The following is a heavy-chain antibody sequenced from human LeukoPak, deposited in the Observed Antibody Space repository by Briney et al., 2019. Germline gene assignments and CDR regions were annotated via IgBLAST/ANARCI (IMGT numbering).Heavy chain of an antibody. CDR1: GGSFSGYY. D-gene: IGHD6-13*01. V-gene: IGHV4-34*01. CDR2: INHSGST. Sequence: SETLSLTCAVYGGSFSGYYWSWIRQPPGKGLEWIGEINHSGSTNYNPSLKSRVTISVDTSENQFSLKLSSVTAADTAVYYCARSGYSSIAAAVDYWGQGTLVTVPS. CDR3: ARSGYSSIAAAVDY. J-gene: IGHJ4*02.